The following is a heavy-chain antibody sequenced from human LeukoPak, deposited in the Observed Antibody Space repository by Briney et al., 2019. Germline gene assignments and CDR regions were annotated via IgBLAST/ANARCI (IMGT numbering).Heavy chain of an antibody. CDR2: INPNSGGT. Sequence: ASVKVSCKASGYTFTGYYMHWVRQAPGQGLEWMGWINPNSGGTNYAQKFQGRVTMTRDTSISTAYMELSRLRSDDTAVYYCARDPSLLRYFGWLLHEPNAFDIWGQGTMVTVSS. J-gene: IGHJ3*02. D-gene: IGHD3-9*01. CDR1: GYTFTGYY. CDR3: ARDPSLLRYFGWLLHEPNAFDI. V-gene: IGHV1-2*02.